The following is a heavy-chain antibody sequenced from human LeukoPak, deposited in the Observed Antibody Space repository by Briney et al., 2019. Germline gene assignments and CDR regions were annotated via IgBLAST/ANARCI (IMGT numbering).Heavy chain of an antibody. CDR1: GGTFSSYA. D-gene: IGHD3-10*01. V-gene: IGHV1-69*01. Sequence: SVKVSCKASGGTFSSYAISWVRQAPGQGLEWMGGIIPIFGTANYAQKFQGRVTITADESTSTAYMELSSLRSEDTAVYYCATDYCGSGSYDYWGQGTLVTISS. CDR2: IIPIFGTA. J-gene: IGHJ4*02. CDR3: ATDYCGSGSYDY.